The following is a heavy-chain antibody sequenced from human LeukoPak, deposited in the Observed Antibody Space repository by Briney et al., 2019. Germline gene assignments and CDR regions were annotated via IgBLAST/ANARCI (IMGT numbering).Heavy chain of an antibody. CDR2: IRSKAYGGTT. CDR1: GFTFGDYA. V-gene: IGHV3-49*04. D-gene: IGHD3/OR15-3a*01. Sequence: GGSLRLSCTASGFTFGDYAMSWVRQAPGKGLEWVGFIRSKAYGGTTEYAASVKGRFAISRDDSKSIAYLQMNSLKTEDTAVYYCTRDEEWTGDDAFDIWGQGTMVTVSS. CDR3: TRDEEWTGDDAFDI. J-gene: IGHJ3*02.